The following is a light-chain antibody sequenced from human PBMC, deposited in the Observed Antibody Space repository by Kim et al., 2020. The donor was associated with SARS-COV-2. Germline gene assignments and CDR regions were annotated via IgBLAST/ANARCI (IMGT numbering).Light chain of an antibody. CDR2: KDS. CDR1: ALANQF. CDR3: QSEDSSGTYVV. J-gene: IGLJ1*01. Sequence: SYELTQPPSVSVSPGQTARITCSGDALANQFAFWYQQRLGKATDLVIYKDSERLSGIPERFSGFSSGTTVTLTISGVQAEVEADYYCQSEDSSGTYVVFG. V-gene: IGLV3-25*03.